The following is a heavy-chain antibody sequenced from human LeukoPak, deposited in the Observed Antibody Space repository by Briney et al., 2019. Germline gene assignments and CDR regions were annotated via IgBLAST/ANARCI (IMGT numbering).Heavy chain of an antibody. D-gene: IGHD3/OR15-3a*01. V-gene: IGHV4-39*01. CDR2: IYYSGST. CDR1: GGSISSSNYY. J-gene: IGHJ3*02. CDR3: ASPVGEISGPKGLGI. Sequence: PSETLSLTCTVSGGSISSSNYYWGWIRQPPGKGLEWVGSIYYSGSTYYNPSLKSRVTISVDASKNQFSLKLGSVTAADTAVYYCASPVGEISGPKGLGIWGQGTMVTVSS.